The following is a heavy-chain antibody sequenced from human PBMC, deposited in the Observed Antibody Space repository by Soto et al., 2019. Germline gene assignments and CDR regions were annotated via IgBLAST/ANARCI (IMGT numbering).Heavy chain of an antibody. CDR1: GFSLDDDG. Sequence: EVQLVESGGGSVQPGRSLRLSCAASGFSLDDDGMHWVRQGPGTGLEWVSGISWNSGDIYYADSVKGRFTISRDNAKRSLYLQMNSLRTEDTALYYCAKDNDLDRGGPFDYWGQGILVTVSS. CDR3: AKDNDLDRGGPFDY. V-gene: IGHV3-9*01. D-gene: IGHD2-2*03. CDR2: ISWNSGDI. J-gene: IGHJ4*02.